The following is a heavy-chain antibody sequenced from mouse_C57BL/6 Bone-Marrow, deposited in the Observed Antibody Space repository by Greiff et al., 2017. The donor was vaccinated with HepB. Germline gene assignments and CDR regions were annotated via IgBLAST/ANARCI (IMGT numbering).Heavy chain of an antibody. V-gene: IGHV5-6*01. CDR1: GFTFSSYG. CDR2: ISSGGSYT. Sequence: EVQRVESGGDLVKPGGSLKLSCAASGFTFSSYGMSWVRQTPDKRLEWVATISSGGSYTYYPDSVKGRFTISRDNAKNTLYLQMSSLKSEDTAMYYCARQNDGYYAFAYWGQGTLVTVSA. CDR3: ARQNDGYYAFAY. D-gene: IGHD2-3*01. J-gene: IGHJ3*01.